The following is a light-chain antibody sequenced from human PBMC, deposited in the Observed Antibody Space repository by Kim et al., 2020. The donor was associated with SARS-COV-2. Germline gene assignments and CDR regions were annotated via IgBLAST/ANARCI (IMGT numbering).Light chain of an antibody. CDR1: QSVSSN. V-gene: IGKV3-15*01. J-gene: IGKJ2*01. Sequence: EIVMTQSPATLSVSPGERATLSCRASQSVSSNLAWYQQKPGQAPRLLIYGASTRATGIPARFSGSGSGTEFTLTISSLQSEDFAVYYFQQYNNWPPYTFGQGTKLEI. CDR3: QQYNNWPPYT. CDR2: GAS.